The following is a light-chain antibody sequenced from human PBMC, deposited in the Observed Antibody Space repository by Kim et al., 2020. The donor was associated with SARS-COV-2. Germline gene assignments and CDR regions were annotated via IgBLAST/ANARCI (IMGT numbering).Light chain of an antibody. V-gene: IGLV1-51*01. J-gene: IGLJ2*01. Sequence: QSVLTQPPSVSAAPGQKVTISCSGSTSNIGNDYVSWYHQLPGTAPKLLIYANDKRPSGIPDRFSGSKSGTSATLAITGLQTGDEADYFCGTWDTRLNIGVFGGGTRLTVL. CDR1: TSNIGNDY. CDR3: GTWDTRLNIGV. CDR2: AND.